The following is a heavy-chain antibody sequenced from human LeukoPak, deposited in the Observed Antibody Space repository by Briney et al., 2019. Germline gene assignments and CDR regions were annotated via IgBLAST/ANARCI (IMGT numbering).Heavy chain of an antibody. Sequence: SQTLSLTCALSGDSVSTNSATWTWLRQSPSRGLEWLGRTYYRSKWYNDYAVSMKSRITINPDTSKNQFSLQLNSVTPEDTAVYYCARLVGASWFDSWGQGTLVTVPS. CDR2: TYYRSKWYN. J-gene: IGHJ5*01. CDR1: GDSVSTNSAT. CDR3: ARLVGASWFDS. D-gene: IGHD1-26*01. V-gene: IGHV6-1*01.